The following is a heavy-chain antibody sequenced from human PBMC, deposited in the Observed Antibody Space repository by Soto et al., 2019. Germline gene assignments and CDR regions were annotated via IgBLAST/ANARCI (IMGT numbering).Heavy chain of an antibody. J-gene: IGHJ3*02. CDR1: GGTFSSYG. Sequence: ASVKVSCKASGGTFSSYGISWVRQAPGQGLEWMGWISAYNGNTNYAQKLQGRVTMTTDTSTSTAYMELRSLRSDDTAVYYCAREFSSWYSVAFDIWGQGTMVTVSS. D-gene: IGHD6-13*01. V-gene: IGHV1-18*01. CDR2: ISAYNGNT. CDR3: AREFSSWYSVAFDI.